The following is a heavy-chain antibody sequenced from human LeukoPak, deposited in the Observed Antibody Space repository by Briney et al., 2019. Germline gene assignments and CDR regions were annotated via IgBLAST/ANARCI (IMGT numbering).Heavy chain of an antibody. CDR1: GGSISSGGYY. CDR3: ARASLRFLEPDYFDC. D-gene: IGHD3-3*01. J-gene: IGHJ4*02. V-gene: IGHV4-31*03. CDR2: IYYSGST. Sequence: TLSLTCTVSGGSISSGGYYRSWIHQHPGRGLEWIGNIYYSGSTYYNPSLTRRVTISVDTSKNQFSLKLSSVTAADTAVYYCARASLRFLEPDYFDCWGQGTLVTVSS.